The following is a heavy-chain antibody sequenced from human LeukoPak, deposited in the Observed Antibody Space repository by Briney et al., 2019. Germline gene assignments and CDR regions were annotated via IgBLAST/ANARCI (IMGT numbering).Heavy chain of an antibody. CDR3: ARAPGDDVELDYYFDY. Sequence: ASVKVSCKASGGTFSSYAISWVRQAPGQGLEWMGRIIPILGIANYAQKFQGRVTITADKSTSTAYMELSSLRSEDTAVYYCARAPGDDVELDYYFDYWGQGTLVTVSS. CDR1: GGTFSSYA. CDR2: IIPILGIA. V-gene: IGHV1-69*04. J-gene: IGHJ4*02. D-gene: IGHD3/OR15-3a*01.